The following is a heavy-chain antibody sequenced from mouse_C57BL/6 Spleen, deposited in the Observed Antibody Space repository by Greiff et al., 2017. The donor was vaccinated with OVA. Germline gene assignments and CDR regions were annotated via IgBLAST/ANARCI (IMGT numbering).Heavy chain of an antibody. CDR1: VFTFRNYW. CDR2: LRLKSDNYAT. D-gene: IGHD2-1*01. CDR3: AVYYGNPAWFAY. Sequence: EVTLMESGGGLVQPGGSLKLSCVASVFTFRNYWLNWVRPSPEKGLDLVSQLRLKSDNYATHSAESVKGRFPISRDDSKSSVYLQRNNLRAEYTGIDYGAVYYGNPAWFAYWGQGTLVTVSA. J-gene: IGHJ3*01. V-gene: IGHV6-3*01.